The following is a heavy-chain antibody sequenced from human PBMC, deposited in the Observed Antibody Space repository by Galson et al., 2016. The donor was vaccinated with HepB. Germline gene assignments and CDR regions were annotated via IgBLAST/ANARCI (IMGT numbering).Heavy chain of an antibody. CDR2: ICSDGNEK. Sequence: SLRLSCAVPGFSFGSYVMHWVRQTPGMGLAWVAVICSDGNEKYYADSVQGRFTLSRDNSKNTLYLQMDSLRLEDTALYYCARDPGTICHGINYHFDLWGQGSLVTVSS. J-gene: IGHJ4*02. CDR3: ARDPGTICHGINYHFDL. D-gene: IGHD1-1*01. CDR1: GFSFGSYV. V-gene: IGHV3-30-3*01.